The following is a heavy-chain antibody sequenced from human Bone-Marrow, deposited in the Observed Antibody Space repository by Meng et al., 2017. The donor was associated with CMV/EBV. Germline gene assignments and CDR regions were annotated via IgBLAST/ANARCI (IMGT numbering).Heavy chain of an antibody. Sequence: SETLSLTCTVSGGSISSYYWSWIRQPPGKGLEWIGYIYYSGSTNYNPSLKGRVTISVDTSKNQFSLKLSSVTAADTAVYYCARDYYDSTPYRWFDPWGQGTLVTVSS. CDR2: IYYSGST. D-gene: IGHD3-22*01. CDR1: GGSISSYY. CDR3: ARDYYDSTPYRWFDP. V-gene: IGHV4-59*01. J-gene: IGHJ5*02.